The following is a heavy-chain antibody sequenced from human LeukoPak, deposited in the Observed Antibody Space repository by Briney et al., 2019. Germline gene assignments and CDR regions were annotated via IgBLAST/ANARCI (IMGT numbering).Heavy chain of an antibody. Sequence: GASVKVSCKASGYTFTSYGISWVRQAPGQGIEWMGWISAYNGNTNYAQKLQGRVTRTTDTAPSTAYMELRSLRSDDTAVYYCARDLYGSSWYDSYYYYDRDVWGKGTTVTVSS. CDR2: ISAYNGNT. D-gene: IGHD6-13*01. CDR3: ARDLYGSSWYDSYYYYDRDV. V-gene: IGHV1-18*01. J-gene: IGHJ6*03. CDR1: GYTFTSYG.